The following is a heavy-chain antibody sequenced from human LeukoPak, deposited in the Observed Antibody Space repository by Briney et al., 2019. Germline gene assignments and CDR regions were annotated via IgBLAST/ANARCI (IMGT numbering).Heavy chain of an antibody. CDR3: ARDSPGWPDADAFDI. CDR2: ITSGSIYT. J-gene: IGHJ3*02. V-gene: IGHV3-21*01. D-gene: IGHD6-19*01. CDR1: GFTFSTYS. Sequence: GGSLRLSCEASGFTFSTYSINWVRQAPGKGLEWISSITSGSIYTYYADSVKGRFTISRDNAKNSLYLQMNSLRVEDTAFYYCARDSPGWPDADAFDIWGQGTLVTVSS.